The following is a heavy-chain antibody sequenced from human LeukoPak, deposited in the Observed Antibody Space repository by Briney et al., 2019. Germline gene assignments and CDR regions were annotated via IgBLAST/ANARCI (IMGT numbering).Heavy chain of an antibody. CDR3: ATNAGQWLVPFDY. CDR2: ISGSGGST. Sequence: QPGGSLRLSCAASGLTVSSHAVTWVRQAPGKGLEWVSAISGSGGSTYYADSVKGRFTISRDNSKNSLYLQMNSLRAEDTAVYYCATNAGQWLVPFDYWGQGSLVTVSS. D-gene: IGHD6-19*01. CDR1: GLTVSSHA. J-gene: IGHJ4*02. V-gene: IGHV3-23*01.